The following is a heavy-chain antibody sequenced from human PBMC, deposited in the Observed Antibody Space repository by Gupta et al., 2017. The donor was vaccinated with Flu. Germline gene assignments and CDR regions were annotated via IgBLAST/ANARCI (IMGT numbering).Heavy chain of an antibody. V-gene: IGHV4-59*01. CDR1: GGSISSYY. Sequence: QVQLQESGLGLVKPSETLSLACPVSGGSISSYYWRCIRQPPGKGLEWIGYIYYSGSTNYNPSLKSRVTISVDKSKNQFSLKLSSVTAADTAVYYCARYSSSSLGRYFDYWGQGTLVNGPS. J-gene: IGHJ4*02. CDR2: IYYSGST. D-gene: IGHD6-13*01. CDR3: ARYSSSSLGRYFDY.